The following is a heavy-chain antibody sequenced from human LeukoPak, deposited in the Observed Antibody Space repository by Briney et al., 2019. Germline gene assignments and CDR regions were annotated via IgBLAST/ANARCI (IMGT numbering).Heavy chain of an antibody. Sequence: SETLSLTCAVYGGSFSGYYWSWIRQPPGKGLEWIGEINHSGSTNYNPSLKSRVTISVDTSKNQFSLKLSSVTAADTAVYYCARAGYSSGWYPFWGQGTLVTVSS. D-gene: IGHD6-19*01. CDR1: GGSFSGYY. J-gene: IGHJ4*02. V-gene: IGHV4-34*01. CDR3: ARAGYSSGWYPF. CDR2: INHSGST.